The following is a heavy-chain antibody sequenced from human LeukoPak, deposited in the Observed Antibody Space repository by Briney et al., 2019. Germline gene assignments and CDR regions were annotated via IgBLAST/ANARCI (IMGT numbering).Heavy chain of an antibody. D-gene: IGHD6-19*01. CDR2: IRYDGSNK. Sequence: GGSLRLSCAASGFTSSSYGMHWVRQAPGKGLEWVAFIRYDGSNKYYADSVKGRFTISRDNSKNTLYLRMNSLRAEDTAVYYCACVNTAVAGKWIDYWGQGTLVTVSS. J-gene: IGHJ4*02. CDR1: GFTSSSYG. CDR3: ACVNTAVAGKWIDY. V-gene: IGHV3-30*02.